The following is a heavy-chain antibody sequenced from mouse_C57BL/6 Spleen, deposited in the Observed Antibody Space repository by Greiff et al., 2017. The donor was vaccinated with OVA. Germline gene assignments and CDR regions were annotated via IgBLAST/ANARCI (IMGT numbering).Heavy chain of an antibody. CDR3: ARRHYGSSSYFDY. J-gene: IGHJ2*01. Sequence: VQLQQPGAELVRPGSSVKLSCKASGYTFTSYWMHWVKQRPGQGLEWIGEIDPSDSYTNYNQKFKGKSTLTVDKSSSTAYMQLSSLTSEDSAVYYCARRHYGSSSYFDYWGQGTTLTVSS. D-gene: IGHD1-1*01. CDR1: GYTFTSYW. V-gene: IGHV1-69*01. CDR2: IDPSDSYT.